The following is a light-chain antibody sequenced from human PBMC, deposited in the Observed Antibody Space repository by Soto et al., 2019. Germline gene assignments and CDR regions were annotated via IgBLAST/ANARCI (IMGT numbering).Light chain of an antibody. CDR3: SSYTSSRAYV. CDR2: EVS. V-gene: IGLV2-14*01. CDR1: SSDVGGYNY. Sequence: QPVLTQPASVSGSPGQSITISCTGTSSDVGGYNYVSWYQQQSGKAPKLMIHEVSNRPSGVSSRFSGSKSGNTASLTISGLQADDEADYYCSSYTSSRAYVFGIGTKLTVL. J-gene: IGLJ1*01.